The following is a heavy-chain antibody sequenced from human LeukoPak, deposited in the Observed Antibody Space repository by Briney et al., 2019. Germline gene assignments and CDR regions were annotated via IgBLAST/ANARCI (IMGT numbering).Heavy chain of an antibody. J-gene: IGHJ3*02. V-gene: IGHV1-8*01. CDR2: MNPNIGNT. CDR1: GYTFTTYD. CDR3: ARVGLNSGHDYAFDI. Sequence: ASVKVSCKASGYTFTTYDINWVRQATGQGLEWMGWMNPNIGNTVYAQKFQGRVTMTRDTSKSTAYMELSSLRSEDTAVYFCARVGLNSGHDYAFDIWGQGTMVTVSS. D-gene: IGHD5-12*01.